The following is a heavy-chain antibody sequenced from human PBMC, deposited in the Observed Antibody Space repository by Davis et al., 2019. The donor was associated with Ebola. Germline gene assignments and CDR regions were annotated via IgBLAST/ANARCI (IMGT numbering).Heavy chain of an antibody. D-gene: IGHD2-2*01. Sequence: GGSLRLSCAASGFTFSSYAMHWVRQAPGKGLEWVAVISYDGSNKYYADSVKGRFTISRDNSKNTLYLQMNSLRAEDTAVYYCARGSACSSTSCYGHWFDPWGQGTLVTVSS. J-gene: IGHJ5*02. CDR1: GFTFSSYA. CDR3: ARGSACSSTSCYGHWFDP. V-gene: IGHV3-30-3*01. CDR2: ISYDGSNK.